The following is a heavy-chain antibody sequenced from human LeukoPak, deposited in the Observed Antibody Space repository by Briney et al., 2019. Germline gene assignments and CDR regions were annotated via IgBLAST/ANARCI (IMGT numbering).Heavy chain of an antibody. V-gene: IGHV4-59*08. CDR3: ARHWDSGSPFDY. D-gene: IGHD1-26*01. J-gene: IGHJ4*02. CDR1: GGSISSYY. Sequence: PSETVSLTCTVSGGSISSYYWSWIRQPPGKGLEWIGYIYYSGSTNYNPSLKSRVTISVDTSKNQFSLKLSSVTAADTAVYYCARHWDSGSPFDYWGQGTLVTVSS. CDR2: IYYSGST.